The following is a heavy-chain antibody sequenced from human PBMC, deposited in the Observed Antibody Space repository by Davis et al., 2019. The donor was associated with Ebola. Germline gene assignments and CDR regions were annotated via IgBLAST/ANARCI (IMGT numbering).Heavy chain of an antibody. Sequence: AASVKVSCKASGNTISTYTIDWVRQAPGQGLEWMGGIIPLFGTTNYAQKFRGRVMITADKSTRIAYMELSSLGSEDTAVYYCARGPSVATAHYFDYWGQGTLVTVSS. D-gene: IGHD2-21*02. CDR1: GNTISTYT. CDR2: IIPLFGTT. J-gene: IGHJ4*02. V-gene: IGHV1-69*06. CDR3: ARGPSVATAHYFDY.